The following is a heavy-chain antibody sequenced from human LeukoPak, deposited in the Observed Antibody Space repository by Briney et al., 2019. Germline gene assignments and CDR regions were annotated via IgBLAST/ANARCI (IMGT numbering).Heavy chain of an antibody. CDR2: INPRGGST. CDR3: ARVGTTGATADN. D-gene: IGHD4-11*01. V-gene: IGHV1-46*04. J-gene: IGHJ4*02. Sequence: ASVKVSCKASGYIFTTYFMHWLRQAPGPGPEWMGIINPRGGSTDYAQKLQDRITMTSDTSTSTVYMELKSLTSEDTAVYFCARVGTTGATADNWGQGTLVTVSS. CDR1: GYIFTTYF.